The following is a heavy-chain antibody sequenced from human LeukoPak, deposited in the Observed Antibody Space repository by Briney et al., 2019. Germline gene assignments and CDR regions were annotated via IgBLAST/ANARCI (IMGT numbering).Heavy chain of an antibody. CDR2: TYYRSKWYN. CDR3: AKEVVSRISSWYYFDY. J-gene: IGHJ4*02. V-gene: IGHV6-1*01. Sequence: SQTLSLTCAISGDSVSSNSAAWNWLRQSPSRGLEWLGRTYYRSKWYNDYAVSVKSRVTINPDTSKNQFSLRLNSVTPEDTAIYYCAKEVVSRISSWYYFDYWGQGTLVTVSS. CDR1: GDSVSSNSAA. D-gene: IGHD6-13*01.